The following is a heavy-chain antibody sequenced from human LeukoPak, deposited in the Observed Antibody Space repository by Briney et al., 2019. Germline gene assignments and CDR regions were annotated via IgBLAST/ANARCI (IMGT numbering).Heavy chain of an antibody. D-gene: IGHD6-25*01. CDR2: ISYDGSNK. Sequence: PGGSLRLSCAASGFTFSSYAMHWVRQAPCKGLEWVAVISYDGSNKYYADSVKGRFTISRDNSKNTLYLQMNSLRAEDTAVYYCARKGGSGPPDAFDIWGQGTMVTVSS. CDR1: GFTFSSYA. CDR3: ARKGGSGPPDAFDI. V-gene: IGHV3-30-3*01. J-gene: IGHJ3*02.